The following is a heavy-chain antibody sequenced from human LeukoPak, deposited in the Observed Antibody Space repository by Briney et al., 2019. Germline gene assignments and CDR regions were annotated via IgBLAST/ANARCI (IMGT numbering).Heavy chain of an antibody. Sequence: GGTLRLSCAASGFTFSSYGMSWVRQAPGKGLEWVSAISGSGGSTYYADSVKGRFTISRDSSKNTLYLQMNSLRAEDTAVYYCAKSITSPVTTTDWFDPWGQGTLVTVSS. D-gene: IGHD4-17*01. V-gene: IGHV3-23*01. CDR3: AKSITSPVTTTDWFDP. CDR1: GFTFSSYG. CDR2: ISGSGGST. J-gene: IGHJ5*02.